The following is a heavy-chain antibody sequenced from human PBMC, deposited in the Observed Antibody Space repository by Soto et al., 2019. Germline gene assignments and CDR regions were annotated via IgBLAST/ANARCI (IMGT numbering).Heavy chain of an antibody. CDR3: TPVLLWFGELYRY. CDR1: GFTFSGSA. J-gene: IGHJ4*02. CDR2: IRSKANSYAT. V-gene: IGHV3-73*01. Sequence: GGSLRLSCAASGFTFSGSAMHWVRQASGKGLEWVGRIRSKANSYATAYAASVKGRFTISRDDSKNTAYLQMNSLKTEDTAVYYCTPVLLWFGELYRYWGQGTLVTVSS. D-gene: IGHD3-10*01.